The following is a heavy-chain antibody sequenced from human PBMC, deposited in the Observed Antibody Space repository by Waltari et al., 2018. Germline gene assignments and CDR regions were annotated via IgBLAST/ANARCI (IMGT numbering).Heavy chain of an antibody. CDR1: GGSITSGGYY. CDR2: IYYSESN. D-gene: IGHD2-15*01. V-gene: IGHV4-31*03. CDR3: AGGPVVSSGYYGMDV. Sequence: QVQLQESGPGLVKPSQTLSLTCTVSGGSITSGGYYWNWIRPHPGKGLEGVGYIYYSESNYYNPSLQSRVSISIDTAKNQLSRKLSCGTAEDTAVYYCAGGPVVSSGYYGMDVWGQGTTVTVSS. J-gene: IGHJ6*02.